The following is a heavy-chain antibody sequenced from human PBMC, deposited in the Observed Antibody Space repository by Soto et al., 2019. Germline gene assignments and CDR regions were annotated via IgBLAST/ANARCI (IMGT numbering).Heavy chain of an antibody. D-gene: IGHD2-21*01. CDR1: GFTVSNSY. J-gene: IGHJ4*02. Sequence: PGGSLRLSCAASGFTVSNSYMSWVRQAPGKGLEWVSVIYSGGSTYYADSVKGRFTISRDSSNNTLYLQMNSLRAEDTAVYYCARGFQSSIGYWGQGTLVTVSS. CDR2: IYSGGST. V-gene: IGHV3-53*01. CDR3: ARGFQSSIGY.